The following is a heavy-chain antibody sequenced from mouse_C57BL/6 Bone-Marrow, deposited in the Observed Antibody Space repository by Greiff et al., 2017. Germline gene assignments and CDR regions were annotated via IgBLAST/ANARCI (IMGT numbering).Heavy chain of an antibody. Sequence: EVQLQESGPVLVKPGASVKMSCKASGYTFTDYYMNWVKQSPGKSLEWIGVINPYNGGTSYNQKFKGKATLTVDKSSSTAYMDINSLTSEDSAVYYCARGGYYFDYWGQGTTLTVSS. CDR1: GYTFTDYY. CDR3: ARGGYYFDY. J-gene: IGHJ2*01. V-gene: IGHV1-19*01. CDR2: INPYNGGT.